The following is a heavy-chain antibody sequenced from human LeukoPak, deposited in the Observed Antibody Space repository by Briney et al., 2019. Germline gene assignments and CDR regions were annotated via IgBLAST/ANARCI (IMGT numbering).Heavy chain of an antibody. J-gene: IGHJ5*02. Sequence: SETLSLTCTVSGGSINSYYWSWIRQPPGKGLECIGYIHYTGSTNYNPSLKSRVTISVDTSKNQFSLKLSSVTAADTAVYYCARDLGPYNWFDPWGQGTLVTVSS. CDR2: IHYTGST. V-gene: IGHV4-59*01. CDR1: GGSINSYY. D-gene: IGHD3-16*01. CDR3: ARDLGPYNWFDP.